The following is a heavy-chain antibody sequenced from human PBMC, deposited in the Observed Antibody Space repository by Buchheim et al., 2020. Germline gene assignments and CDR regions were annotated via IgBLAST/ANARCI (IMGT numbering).Heavy chain of an antibody. CDR2: ISGSGGST. CDR3: AKDLSPGIAVAGTGFDY. V-gene: IGHV3-23*01. J-gene: IGHJ4*02. Sequence: EVQLLESGGGLVQPGGSLRLSCAASGFTFSSYAMSWVRQAPGKGLEWVSAISGSGGSTYYADSVKGRFTIPRDNSKNTLYLQMNSLRAEDTAVYYCAKDLSPGIAVAGTGFDYWGQGTL. D-gene: IGHD6-19*01. CDR1: GFTFSSYA.